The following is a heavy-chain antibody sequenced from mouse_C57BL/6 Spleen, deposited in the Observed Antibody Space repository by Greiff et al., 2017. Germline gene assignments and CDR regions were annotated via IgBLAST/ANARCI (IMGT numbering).Heavy chain of an antibody. V-gene: IGHV1-7*01. CDR3: ANIIYYDAMDY. CDR1: GYTFTSYW. CDR2: INPSSGYT. D-gene: IGHD2-1*01. J-gene: IGHJ4*01. Sequence: VQGVESGAELAKPGASVKLSCKASGYTFTSYWMHWVKQRPGQGLEWIGYINPSSGYTKYNQKFKDKATLTADKSSSTAYMQLSSLTYGDSAVYYCANIIYYDAMDYWGQGTSVTVSS.